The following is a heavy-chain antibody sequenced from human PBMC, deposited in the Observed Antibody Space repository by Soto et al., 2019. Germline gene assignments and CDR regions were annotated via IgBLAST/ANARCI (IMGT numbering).Heavy chain of an antibody. CDR2: INIDGRST. CDR1: GFIFSSYW. V-gene: IGHV3-74*01. Sequence: LRLSCAASGFIFSSYWMQWVRQAPGEGLVWVSHINIDGRSTTYADSVKGRFTISRDNAKNTLYLQMNSLRTEDTAVYYCTRQTSLDYWGRGTLVTVSS. CDR3: TRQTSLDY. J-gene: IGHJ4*02.